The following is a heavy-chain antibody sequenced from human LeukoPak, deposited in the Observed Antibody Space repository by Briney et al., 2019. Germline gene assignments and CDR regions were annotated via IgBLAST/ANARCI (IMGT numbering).Heavy chain of an antibody. D-gene: IGHD4-23*01. V-gene: IGHV4-34*01. Sequence: SETLSLTCGVDGGSFTASYWSWIRQSPGKGLDWIGEIHHAGDTTYNPSLKSRVTISLDIYKAQFSLNLQSVTAADTAVYYCARVTGGGNVAYWYFDLWGGGTLVTVSS. CDR1: GGSFTASY. J-gene: IGHJ2*01. CDR2: IHHAGDT. CDR3: ARVTGGGNVAYWYFDL.